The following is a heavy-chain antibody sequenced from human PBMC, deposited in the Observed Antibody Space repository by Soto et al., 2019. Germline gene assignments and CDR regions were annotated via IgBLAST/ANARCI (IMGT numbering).Heavy chain of an antibody. D-gene: IGHD2-21*02. CDR2: IYSGGST. CDR3: ARDSPVTAIHY. CDR1: GFTVSSNY. J-gene: IGHJ4*02. Sequence: EVQLVESGGGLIQPGVSLRLSCAASGFTVSSNYMSWVRQAPGKGLEWVSVIYSGGSTYYADSVKGRFTISRDNSKNTLYLQMNSLRAEDTAVYYCARDSPVTAIHYWGQGTLVTVSS. V-gene: IGHV3-53*01.